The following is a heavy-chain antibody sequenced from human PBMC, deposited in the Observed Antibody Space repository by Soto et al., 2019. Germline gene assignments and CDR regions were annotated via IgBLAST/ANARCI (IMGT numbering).Heavy chain of an antibody. CDR3: ARRGYCTNGVCYRYGMDV. D-gene: IGHD2-8*01. CDR1: GYSFTSYW. Sequence: GESLKISCKGSGYSFTSYWIGWVRQMPGKGLEWMGIIYPGDSDTRSSPSFQGQVTISADKSISTAYLQWSSLKASDTAMYYCARRGYCTNGVCYRYGMDVWGQGTTVTVSS. J-gene: IGHJ6*02. CDR2: IYPGDSDT. V-gene: IGHV5-51*01.